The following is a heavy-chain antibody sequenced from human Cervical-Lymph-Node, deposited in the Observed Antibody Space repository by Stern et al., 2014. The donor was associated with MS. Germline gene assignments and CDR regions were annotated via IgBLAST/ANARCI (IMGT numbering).Heavy chain of an antibody. J-gene: IGHJ4*02. CDR2: ITGLGHYI. CDR3: ATDGGHYYFDN. Sequence: VQLVESGGGLVKPGGSLRLSCAASGVTLSGYVMNWVRQAPGKGLEWVSSITGLGHYIDYADSVKGRFTISRDNAKNSVFLQMDSLRVEDTAVYYCATDGGHYYFDNWGQGRLVTVSS. D-gene: IGHD3-16*01. V-gene: IGHV3-21*01. CDR1: GVTLSGYV.